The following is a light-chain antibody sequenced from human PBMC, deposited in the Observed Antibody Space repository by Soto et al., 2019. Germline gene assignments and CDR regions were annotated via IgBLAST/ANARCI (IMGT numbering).Light chain of an antibody. CDR2: GES. V-gene: IGKV3-20*01. CDR3: QQYGGSPYT. CDR1: QSVRSNY. Sequence: EIVLTQSPGTLSLSPGERATLSCRASQSVRSNYLAWYQQKPGQAPRLLIYGESSRATVIPDRFGGTRSGTDFKLAISRLEPEDFAVYYCQQYGGSPYTFGQGTKLEIK. J-gene: IGKJ2*01.